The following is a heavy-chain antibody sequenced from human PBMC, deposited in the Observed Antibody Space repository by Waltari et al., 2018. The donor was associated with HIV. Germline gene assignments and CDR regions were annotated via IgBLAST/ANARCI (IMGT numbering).Heavy chain of an antibody. CDR1: GGSLSSGSCY. CDR3: ARRPFGGTSRGGDKIDS. V-gene: IGHV4-39*01. D-gene: IGHD3-16*01. CDR2: ISYSGRT. Sequence: KPSETLSLTCTVSGGSLSSGSCYWAWIRQPPGTGLEWIGSISYSGRTYYNPSLKSRVSISVDTSKNQFSLTLSSVTAADTALYYCARRPFGGTSRGGDKIDSWGQGTLVAVSS. J-gene: IGHJ4*02.